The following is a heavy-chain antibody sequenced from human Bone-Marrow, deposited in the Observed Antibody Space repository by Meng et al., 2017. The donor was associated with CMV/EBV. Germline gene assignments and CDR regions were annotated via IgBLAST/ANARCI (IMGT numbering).Heavy chain of an antibody. CDR3: ARRPRGSGYYYSYYYGMDV. D-gene: IGHD3-22*01. V-gene: IGHV1-2*02. Sequence: ASVKVSCKASGYTFTGYYMHWVRQAPGQGLGWMGWINPNSGGTNYAQKFQGRVTMTRDTSISTAYMELSRLRSDDTAVYYCARRPRGSGYYYSYYYGMDVWGQGTTVTVSS. J-gene: IGHJ6*02. CDR1: GYTFTGYY. CDR2: INPNSGGT.